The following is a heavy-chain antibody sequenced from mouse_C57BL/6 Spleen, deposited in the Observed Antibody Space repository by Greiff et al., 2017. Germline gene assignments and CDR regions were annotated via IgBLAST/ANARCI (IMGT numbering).Heavy chain of an antibody. CDR1: GYTFTDYY. V-gene: IGHV1-76*01. Sequence: QVQLKESGAELVRPGASVKLSCKASGYTFTDYYINWVKQRPGQGLEWIARIYPGSGNTYYNEKFKGKATLTAEKSSSTAYMQLSSLTSEDSAVYFCATYDYLDYWGQGTTLTVSS. D-gene: IGHD2-3*01. CDR2: IYPGSGNT. J-gene: IGHJ2*01. CDR3: ATYDYLDY.